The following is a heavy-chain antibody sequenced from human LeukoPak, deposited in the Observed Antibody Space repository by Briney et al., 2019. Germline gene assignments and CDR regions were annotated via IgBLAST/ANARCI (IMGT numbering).Heavy chain of an antibody. V-gene: IGHV4-4*07. CDR1: GGSISSYY. CDR2: IYTSGST. Sequence: KTSETLSLTCTVSGGSISSYYWSWIRQPAGKGLEWIGRIYTSGSTNYNPSLKSRVTMSVDTSKNQFSLKLSSVTAADTAVYYCARVKYYDILTGYEGAFDIWGQGTMVTVSS. CDR3: ARVKYYDILTGYEGAFDI. D-gene: IGHD3-9*01. J-gene: IGHJ3*02.